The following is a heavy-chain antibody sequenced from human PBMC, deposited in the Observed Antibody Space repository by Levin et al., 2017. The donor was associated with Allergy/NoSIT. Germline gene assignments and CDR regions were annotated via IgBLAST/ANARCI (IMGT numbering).Heavy chain of an antibody. D-gene: IGHD6-19*01. Sequence: KPSETLSLTCTVSGGSISSSSYYWGWIRQPPGKGLEWIGSIYYSGSTYYNPSLKSRVTISVDTSKNQFSLKLSSVTAADTAVYYCARGRPRLAVAVDAEYFQHWGQGTLVTVSS. J-gene: IGHJ1*01. CDR3: ARGRPRLAVAVDAEYFQH. V-gene: IGHV4-39*01. CDR2: IYYSGST. CDR1: GGSISSSSYY.